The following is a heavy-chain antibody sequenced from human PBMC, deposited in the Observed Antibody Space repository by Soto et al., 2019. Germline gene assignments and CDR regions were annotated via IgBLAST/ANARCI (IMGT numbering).Heavy chain of an antibody. D-gene: IGHD3-9*01. CDR1: GFTVSSNY. CDR3: ARGAGDDILTGYYSPPYYYYMDV. CDR2: IYSGGST. J-gene: IGHJ6*03. V-gene: IGHV3-53*04. Sequence: GGSLRLSCAASGFTVSSNYMSWVRQAPGKGLEWVSVIYSGGSTYYADSVKGRFTISRHNSKNTLYLQMNSLRAEDTAVYYCARGAGDDILTGYYSPPYYYYMDVWGKGTTVTVSS.